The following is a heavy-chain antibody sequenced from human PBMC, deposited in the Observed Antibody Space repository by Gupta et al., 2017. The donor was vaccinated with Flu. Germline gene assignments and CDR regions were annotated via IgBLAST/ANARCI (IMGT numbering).Heavy chain of an antibody. J-gene: IGHJ4*02. CDR1: GFRCGIYD. CDR3: AKDCSGNTFYPTPDY. CDR2: MGFSGDRT. V-gene: IGHV3-23*01. Sequence: EGQLLEFGGDLVQPGGSLRISCEASGFRCGIYDNSVVRAAPGKGVEGVSCMGFSGDRTYYADSVSGRFTISRYYSKNSLFLQMNSLRAVDTSLYYCAKDCSGNTFYPTPDYWGQGTLVTVSA. D-gene: IGHD2-15*01.